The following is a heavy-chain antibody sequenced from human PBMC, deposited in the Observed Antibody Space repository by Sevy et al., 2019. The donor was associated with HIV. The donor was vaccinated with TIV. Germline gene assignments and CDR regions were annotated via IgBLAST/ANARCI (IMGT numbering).Heavy chain of an antibody. V-gene: IGHV1-8*02. CDR3: ASGGSGDVLNYGYYYYGMDV. J-gene: IGHJ6*02. CDR1: GDTFSTYD. Sequence: ASVKVSCKASGDTFSTYDINWVRQAPGQGLEWMGWMSPKSGSTGFAQKFQGRLTMTRDTSINTAYMELSSLRSEDTAVYYWASGGSGDVLNYGYYYYGMDVWGQGTTVTVSS. CDR2: MSPKSGST. D-gene: IGHD3-9*01.